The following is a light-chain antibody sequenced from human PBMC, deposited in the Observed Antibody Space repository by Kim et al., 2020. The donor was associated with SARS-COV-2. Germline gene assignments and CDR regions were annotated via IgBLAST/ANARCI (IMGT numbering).Light chain of an antibody. V-gene: IGLV3-21*01. CDR3: QVGEGSRDHWV. CDR2: DDS. CDR1: KIGDIN. Sequence: SYELTQPPSVSLAPGETARITCGGDKIGDINVHWYLQRPGQAPVLVISDDSDRPSGIPERFSGSNSGNTATLTINRVEAGEEADYYCQVGEGSRDHWVFG. J-gene: IGLJ3*02.